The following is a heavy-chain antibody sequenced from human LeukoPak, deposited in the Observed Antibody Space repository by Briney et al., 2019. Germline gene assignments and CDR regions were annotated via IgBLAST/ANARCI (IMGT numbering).Heavy chain of an antibody. CDR1: GGSISSSGSC. CDR3: ARCTYDYDSGTYYFYNWFDP. Sequence: SETLSLTRSGSGGSISSSGSCWAWIRQPPGKGLEWIASLYYGGSTYYNPSLKSRVTISVDTSKNQFSLKLSSVTAADTAVFYCARCTYDYDSGTYYFYNWFDPWGQGTLVTVSS. CDR2: LYYGGST. D-gene: IGHD3-10*01. J-gene: IGHJ5*02. V-gene: IGHV4-39*01.